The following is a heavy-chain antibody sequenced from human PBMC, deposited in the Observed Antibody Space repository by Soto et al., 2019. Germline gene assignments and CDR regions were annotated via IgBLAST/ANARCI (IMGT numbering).Heavy chain of an antibody. J-gene: IGHJ4*02. Sequence: QITLKESGPTLVKPTQTLTLTCTFSGFSLSTSGVGVGWIRQPPGKALEWLALIYWDDDKRYSPSLKSRLTITKDTSKNQVVLTMTNRDPVDTATYYCAHIGTYGSGSYYVDYWGQGTLVTVSS. D-gene: IGHD3-10*01. CDR2: IYWDDDK. CDR3: AHIGTYGSGSYYVDY. V-gene: IGHV2-5*02. CDR1: GFSLSTSGVG.